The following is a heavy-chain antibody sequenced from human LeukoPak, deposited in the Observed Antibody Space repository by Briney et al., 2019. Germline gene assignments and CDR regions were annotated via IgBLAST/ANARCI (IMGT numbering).Heavy chain of an antibody. V-gene: IGHV4-39*01. J-gene: IGHJ4*02. CDR1: GGSISSSIYY. CDR2: IYYSGST. D-gene: IGHD6-13*01. Sequence: SETLSLTCTVSGGSISSSIYYWGWIRQPPGKGLEWIGSIYYSGSTYYNPSLKSRVTISVDTSKNQFSLKLSSVTAADTAVYYCARQPGYSSSWYADWGQGTLVTVSS. CDR3: ARQPGYSSSWYAD.